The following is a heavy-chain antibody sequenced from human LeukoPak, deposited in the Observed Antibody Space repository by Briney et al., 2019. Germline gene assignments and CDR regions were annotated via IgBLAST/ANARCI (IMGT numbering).Heavy chain of an antibody. CDR3: ARVSCNWCFYYGMDV. CDR1: GFTFRNYA. Sequence: GRSLRLSCAASGFTFRNYAMSWVRQAPGKGPEWVAVVSYDGYNEYYADSVKGRFTVSRDNSKNTLYLQMNSLRAEDTAVYHCARVSCNWCFYYGMDVWGQGTTVTVSS. J-gene: IGHJ6*02. CDR2: VSYDGYNE. D-gene: IGHD4/OR15-4a*01. V-gene: IGHV3-30-3*01.